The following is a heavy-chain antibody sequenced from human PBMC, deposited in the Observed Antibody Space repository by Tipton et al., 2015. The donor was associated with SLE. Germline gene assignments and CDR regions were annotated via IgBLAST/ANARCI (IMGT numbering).Heavy chain of an antibody. CDR2: IYYSGST. V-gene: IGHV4-31*03. CDR3: ARGGDPDYFDY. Sequence: TLSLTCTVSGGSISSGGYYWSWIRQHPGKGLEWIGYIYYSGSTYYNPSLKSRVTISVDTSKNQFSLKLSSVTAADTAVYYCARGGDPDYFDYWGQGALVSVSS. D-gene: IGHD3-16*01. J-gene: IGHJ4*02. CDR1: GGSISSGGYY.